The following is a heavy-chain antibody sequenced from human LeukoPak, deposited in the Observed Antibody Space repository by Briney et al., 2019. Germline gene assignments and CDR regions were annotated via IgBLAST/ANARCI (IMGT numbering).Heavy chain of an antibody. CDR1: GFTVNSND. CDR2: IYSGGST. Sequence: GGSLRLSCAASGFTVNSNDMSWVRQAPGKGLEWVSLIYSGGSTFYADSVKGRFTISRDDSKNTLYLQMNSLRAEDTTMYYCARVKNDSSGYHSLLFDCWGQGTLVTVSS. J-gene: IGHJ4*02. CDR3: ARVKNDSSGYHSLLFDC. D-gene: IGHD3-22*01. V-gene: IGHV3-66*01.